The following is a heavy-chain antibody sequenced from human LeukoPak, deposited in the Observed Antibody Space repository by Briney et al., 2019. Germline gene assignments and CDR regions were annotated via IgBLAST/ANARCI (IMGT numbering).Heavy chain of an antibody. D-gene: IGHD2-2*01. Sequence: GGSLRLSCAASGFTFSSYTMNWVRQAPGKGLEWVSSISSSSSYIYYADSVKGRFTISRDNAKNSLYLQMNSLRAEDTAVYYCAVYCSSTSCFVFDIWGQGTMVTVSS. J-gene: IGHJ3*02. CDR3: AVYCSSTSCFVFDI. V-gene: IGHV3-21*01. CDR1: GFTFSSYT. CDR2: ISSSSSYI.